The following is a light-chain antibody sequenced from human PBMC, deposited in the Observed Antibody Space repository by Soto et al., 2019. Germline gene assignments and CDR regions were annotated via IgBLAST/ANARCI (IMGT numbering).Light chain of an antibody. CDR3: SSYTSSSTRV. CDR2: DVS. J-gene: IGLJ2*01. Sequence: SALTQPASVSGSPGQSITIACTGTSSDVGGYNYVSWYQQHPCKAPKVMVYDVSNRPSGVSNRFSGSKSGNTASLTISGLQAEDEADYYCSSYTSSSTRVFGGGTQLTVL. CDR1: SSDVGGYNY. V-gene: IGLV2-14*01.